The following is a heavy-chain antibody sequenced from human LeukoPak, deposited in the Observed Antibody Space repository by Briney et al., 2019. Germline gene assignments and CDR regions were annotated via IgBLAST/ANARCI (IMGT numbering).Heavy chain of an antibody. Sequence: GGSLRLSCAASGFTFSSYGMHWVRQAPGKGLEWVAVISYDGSNKYYADSVKGRFTISRDNSKNTLYLQMNSLRAEDTAVYYCAKDRSVAGNYYYYGMYVWGKGTTVTVSS. CDR3: AKDRSVAGNYYYYGMYV. CDR1: GFTFSSYG. D-gene: IGHD6-19*01. V-gene: IGHV3-30*18. J-gene: IGHJ6*04. CDR2: ISYDGSNK.